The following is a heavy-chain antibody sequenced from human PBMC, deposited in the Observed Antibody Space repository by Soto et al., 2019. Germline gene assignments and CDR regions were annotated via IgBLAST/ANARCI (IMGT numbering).Heavy chain of an antibody. D-gene: IGHD2-2*01. CDR2: ISAYTGKT. V-gene: IGHV1-18*01. Sequence: QVQLVQSGAEVKKTGASVEVSCKASGYTFISYGISWVRQAPGQGLEWMGWISAYTGKTNYAQKFQGRVTVATGNSTDTADMGLRSLRSDSNALLYLARAGFNTSRLGILATGVYGREIDHWGQGTLVTVSS. J-gene: IGHJ4*02. CDR3: ARAGFNTSRLGILATGVYGREIDH. CDR1: GYTFISYG.